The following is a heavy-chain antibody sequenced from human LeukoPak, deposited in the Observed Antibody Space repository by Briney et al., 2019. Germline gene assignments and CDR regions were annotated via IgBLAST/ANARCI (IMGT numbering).Heavy chain of an antibody. CDR1: GYTLTELS. J-gene: IGHJ5*02. Sequence: VASVKVSCRVSGYTLTELSMHWVRQAPGKGLEWMGGFDPEDGETIYAQKFQGRVTMTEDTSTDTAYMELSSLRSEDTAVYYCATFLRTTGTTGEPFDPWGQGTLVTVSS. V-gene: IGHV1-24*01. D-gene: IGHD1-1*01. CDR3: ATFLRTTGTTGEPFDP. CDR2: FDPEDGET.